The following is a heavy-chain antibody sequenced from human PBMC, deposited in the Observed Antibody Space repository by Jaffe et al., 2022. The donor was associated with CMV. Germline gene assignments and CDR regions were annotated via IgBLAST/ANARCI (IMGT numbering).Heavy chain of an antibody. Sequence: QVQLVESGGGVVQPGRSLRLSCAASGFTFSSYGMHWVRQAPGKGLEWVAVIWYDGSNKYYADSVKGRFTISRDNSKNTLYLQMNSLRAEDTAVYYCAREVGATLGAAFDIWGQGTMVTVSS. V-gene: IGHV3-33*08. J-gene: IGHJ3*02. CDR2: IWYDGSNK. CDR1: GFTFSSYG. CDR3: AREVGATLGAAFDI. D-gene: IGHD1-26*01.